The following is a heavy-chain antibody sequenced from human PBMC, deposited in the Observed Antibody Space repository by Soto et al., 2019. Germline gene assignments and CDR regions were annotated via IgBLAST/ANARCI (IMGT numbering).Heavy chain of an antibody. CDR2: ISSSSSYI. CDR3: AREGPLGSYFDY. CDR1: GFTFSSYS. J-gene: IGHJ4*02. D-gene: IGHD1-26*01. V-gene: IGHV3-21*01. Sequence: GGSLRLSCAASGFTFSSYSMNWVRQAPGKGLEWVSSISSSSSYIYYADSVKGRFTISRDNAKNSLYLQMNSLRAEDTVVYYCAREGPLGSYFDYWGQGTLVTVSS.